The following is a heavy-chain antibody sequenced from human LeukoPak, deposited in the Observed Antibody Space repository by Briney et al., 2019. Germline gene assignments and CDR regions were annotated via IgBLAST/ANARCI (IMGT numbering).Heavy chain of an antibody. CDR2: IYPGDSDT. J-gene: IGHJ4*02. CDR3: ATSDIVATLDY. D-gene: IGHD5-12*01. CDR1: GYNFTSYW. Sequence: GGSLKISCKGSGYNFTSYWIGWGRPVPGKGLEWMGIIYPGDSDTRYSPSFQGQVTISADKSISTAYLQWSSLKASDTAMYYCATSDIVATLDYWGQGTLVTVSS. V-gene: IGHV5-51*01.